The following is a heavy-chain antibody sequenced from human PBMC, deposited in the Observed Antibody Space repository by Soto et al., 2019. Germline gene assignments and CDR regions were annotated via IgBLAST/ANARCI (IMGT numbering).Heavy chain of an antibody. V-gene: IGHV4-30-4*07. D-gene: IGHD6-13*01. CDR2: IYYSGST. CDR1: GGSISSGGYS. J-gene: IGHJ5*02. Sequence: SETLSLTCAVSGGSISSGGYSWSWIRQPPGKGLEWIGYIYYSGSTYYNPSLKSRVTISVDTSKNQFSLKLNSVTAADTAVYYCARDRVRYSSSWYGERWFDPWGQGTLVTVSS. CDR3: ARDRVRYSSSWYGERWFDP.